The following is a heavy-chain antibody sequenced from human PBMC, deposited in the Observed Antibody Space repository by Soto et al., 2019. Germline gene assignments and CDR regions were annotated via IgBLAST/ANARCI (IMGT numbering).Heavy chain of an antibody. J-gene: IGHJ4*02. CDR2: ISYEGSDI. D-gene: IGHD3-16*02. V-gene: IGHV3-30*18. CDR1: GFVFGTYG. Sequence: QVQLVESGGGVVQPGKSLRLSCAASGFVFGTYGMHWVRQAPGKGLEWVAVISYEGSDISYRDSVRGRFTISRDDSKSTLFLEMRGLGAEDTGVYFCAKDRYGRNSGYLEYWGQGTLVTVSS. CDR3: AKDRYGRNSGYLEY.